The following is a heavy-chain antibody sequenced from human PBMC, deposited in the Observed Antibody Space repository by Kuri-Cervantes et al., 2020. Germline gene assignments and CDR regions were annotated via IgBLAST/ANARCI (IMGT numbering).Heavy chain of an antibody. Sequence: GGSLRLSCAASGFTFSSYAMSWVRQAPGKGLEWVSVISGSGGSIYYADSVKGRFTISRDRNTLFLQMNSLRAEDTAVYYCAKGYSGSYCPDYWGQGTLVTVSS. J-gene: IGHJ4*02. V-gene: IGHV3-23*01. CDR1: GFTFSSYA. CDR3: AKGYSGSYCPDY. CDR2: ISGSGGSI. D-gene: IGHD1-26*01.